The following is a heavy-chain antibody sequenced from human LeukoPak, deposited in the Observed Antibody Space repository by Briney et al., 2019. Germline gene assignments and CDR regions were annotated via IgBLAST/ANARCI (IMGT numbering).Heavy chain of an antibody. CDR1: GFTFSSYW. V-gene: IGHV3-74*01. D-gene: IGHD3-3*01. J-gene: IGHJ6*03. Sequence: GGSLRLSCAASGFTFSSYWMHWVRQAPGKGLVWVSRINSDGSSISYADSVEGRFTISRDNAKNTLYLQMNSLRAEDTAVYYCARGAFTYYDFWSGYSRGRPEFSYYYYMDVWGKGTTVTVSS. CDR3: ARGAFTYYDFWSGYSRGRPEFSYYYYMDV. CDR2: INSDGSSI.